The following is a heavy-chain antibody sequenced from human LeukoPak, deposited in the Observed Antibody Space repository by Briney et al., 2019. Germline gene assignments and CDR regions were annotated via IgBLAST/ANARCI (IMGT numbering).Heavy chain of an antibody. D-gene: IGHD2-2*01. CDR1: GYTFTGYY. Sequence: ASVKVSCKASGYTFTGYYMHWVRQAPGQGLEWMGRINPNSGGTNYAQKFQGRVTMTRDTSISTAYMELSRLRSDDTAVYYCSRGRYCSSSSCHYNWFDPWGQGTLVTVSS. V-gene: IGHV1-2*06. J-gene: IGHJ5*02. CDR2: INPNSGGT. CDR3: SRGRYCSSSSCHYNWFDP.